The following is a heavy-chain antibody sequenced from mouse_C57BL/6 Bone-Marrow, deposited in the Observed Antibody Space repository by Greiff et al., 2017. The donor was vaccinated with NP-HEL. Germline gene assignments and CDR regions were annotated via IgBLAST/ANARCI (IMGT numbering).Heavy chain of an antibody. CDR2: IRSKSNNYAT. CDR3: VIYDYDGGYYAMDY. V-gene: IGHV10-1*01. Sequence: EVMLVESGGGLVQPKGSLKLSCAASGFSFNTYAMNWVRQAPGKGLEWVVRIRSKSNNYATYYADSVKDRFTISRDDSESMLYLQMNNLKTEDTAMYYCVIYDYDGGYYAMDYWGQGTSVTVSS. D-gene: IGHD2-4*01. CDR1: GFSFNTYA. J-gene: IGHJ4*01.